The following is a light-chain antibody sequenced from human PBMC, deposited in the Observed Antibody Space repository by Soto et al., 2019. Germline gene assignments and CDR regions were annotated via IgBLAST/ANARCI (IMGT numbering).Light chain of an antibody. V-gene: IGKV1-9*01. CDR3: QDRNPYPLT. CDR1: QGISSY. Sequence: DIQLTQSPAFLSASVGDRVTLTCRASQGISSYLAWYQQKPGTDPKLLISAASTLQSGVPSSLSGSGSGTEFTLTIRSLQPEDFANYYCQDRNPYPLTFGPGTKVDIK. J-gene: IGKJ3*01. CDR2: AAS.